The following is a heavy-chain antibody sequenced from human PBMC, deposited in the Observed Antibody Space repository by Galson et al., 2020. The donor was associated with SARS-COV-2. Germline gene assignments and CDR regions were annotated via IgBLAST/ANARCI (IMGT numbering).Heavy chain of an antibody. Sequence: SLKISCAASGFTFSSYAMHWVRQAPGKGLEWVAVISSDGSNKYYADSVKGRFTISRDSSKNTLYLQMNSLRPEDTAVYYCARDHYSWNGMLVSFDIWGQGTMVTVSS. J-gene: IGHJ3*02. V-gene: IGHV3-30-3*01. D-gene: IGHD1-20*01. CDR2: ISSDGSNK. CDR3: ARDHYSWNGMLVSFDI. CDR1: GFTFSSYA.